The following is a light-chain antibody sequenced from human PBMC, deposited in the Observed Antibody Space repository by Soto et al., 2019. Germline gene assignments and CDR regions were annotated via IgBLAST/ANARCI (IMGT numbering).Light chain of an antibody. CDR1: QSVSSN. Sequence: EIVMTQSPATLSVSPGERATLSCRASQSVSSNLAWYQQKPGQAPRLLIYGASTRATGIPAGFSGSGSGTDFTLTISRLEPEDFAVYYCPEFSSHPITFGGGTKVDI. V-gene: IGKV3-15*01. CDR2: GAS. CDR3: PEFSSHPIT. J-gene: IGKJ4*01.